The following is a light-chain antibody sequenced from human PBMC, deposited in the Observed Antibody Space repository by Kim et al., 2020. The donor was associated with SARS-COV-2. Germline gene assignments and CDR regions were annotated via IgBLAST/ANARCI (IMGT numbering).Light chain of an antibody. Sequence: QSVLTQPPSASGTPGQRVTISCSGSSSNIGSNAVNWYQHLPGTAPKLLIYSDSQRPSGVPDRFSGSKSGTSASLAISGLQSEDEADYFCAAWDDSLNGEVFGGGTQVTVL. J-gene: IGLJ2*01. V-gene: IGLV1-44*01. CDR2: SDS. CDR1: SSNIGSNA. CDR3: AAWDDSLNGEV.